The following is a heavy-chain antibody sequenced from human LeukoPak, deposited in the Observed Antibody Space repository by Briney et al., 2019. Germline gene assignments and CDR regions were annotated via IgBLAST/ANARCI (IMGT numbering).Heavy chain of an antibody. D-gene: IGHD4-17*01. CDR2: IRSKAYGGTT. CDR1: GFTFGDYA. Sequence: GGSLRLPCTASGFTFGDYAMSWFRQAPGKGLEWVGFIRSKAYGGTTEYAASVKGRFTISRDDSKSIAYLQMNSLKTEDTAMYYCASRPDYGDYYYFDYWGQGTLVTVSS. CDR3: ASRPDYGDYYYFDY. V-gene: IGHV3-49*03. J-gene: IGHJ4*02.